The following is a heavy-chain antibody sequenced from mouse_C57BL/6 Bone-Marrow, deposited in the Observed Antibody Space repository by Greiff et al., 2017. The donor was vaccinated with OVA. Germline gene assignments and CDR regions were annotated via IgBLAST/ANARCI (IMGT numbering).Heavy chain of an antibody. J-gene: IGHJ2*01. CDR2: IRKKANNHAT. V-gene: IGHV6-6*01. CDR3: TRDLLWPRGGY. D-gene: IGHD2-1*01. CDR1: GFTFSDAW. Sequence: EVMLVESGGGLVQPGGSMKLSCAASGFTFSDAWMDWVRQSPEKGLEWVAEIRKKANNHATYYAESVKGRFTISRDDSKSSVYLQMNSLRAEDTGIYYCTRDLLWPRGGYWGQGTTLTVSS.